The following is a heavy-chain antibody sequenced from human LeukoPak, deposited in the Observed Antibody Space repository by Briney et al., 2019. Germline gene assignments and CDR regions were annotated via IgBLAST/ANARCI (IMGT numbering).Heavy chain of an antibody. D-gene: IGHD3-10*01. V-gene: IGHV3-23*01. CDR3: AKALGRSGPNWFDP. CDR1: GFTFSTYA. Sequence: GGSLRLSCAASGFTFSTYAMTWVRQAPGKGLEWVSTIINSGGNIYYADSVRGRFTISRDDSKNTLYLQMNNLRADDTAVYYCAKALGRSGPNWFDPWGQGTLVTVSS. CDR2: IINSGGNI. J-gene: IGHJ5*02.